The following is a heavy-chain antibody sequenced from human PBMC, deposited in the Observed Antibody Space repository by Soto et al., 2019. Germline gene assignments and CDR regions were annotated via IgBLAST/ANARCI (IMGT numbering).Heavy chain of an antibody. Sequence: EVQLVESGGGLVQPGGSLRLSCAASGFTFSSCWMSWVRQAPGKGLEWVANIKEDGIREYYVDSVKGRFTISRDNAKNSLFLQMNSLRAEDTAVYYWAREMHVGRGWGDIDYGGQGPLVTVSS. CDR2: IKEDGIRE. J-gene: IGHJ4*02. CDR3: AREMHVGRGWGDIDY. CDR1: GFTFSSCW. V-gene: IGHV3-7*03. D-gene: IGHD3-16*01.